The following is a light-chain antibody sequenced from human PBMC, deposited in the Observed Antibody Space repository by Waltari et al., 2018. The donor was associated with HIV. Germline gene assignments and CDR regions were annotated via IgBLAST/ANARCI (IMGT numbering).Light chain of an antibody. Sequence: DIQMTXSPSSLXXSVGDRVTITXRASQSINTFLNWYQQRTGKAPKLLIYAAXTLXXGVXSRFSGXGSXTDXTLTXSSXQREXXXXXYXQXSFSAPPAYTFGQGTKLEIK. CDR3: QXSFSAPPAYT. CDR1: QSINTF. V-gene: IGKV1-39*01. CDR2: AAX. J-gene: IGKJ2*01.